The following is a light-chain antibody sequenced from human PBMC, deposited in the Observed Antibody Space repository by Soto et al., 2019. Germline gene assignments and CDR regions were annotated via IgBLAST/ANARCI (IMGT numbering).Light chain of an antibody. Sequence: QSALTQPASVSGSPGQSIAISCTGTSSDVGAYNYVSWYQQHPGKAPKLMVYDVSNRPSEVSDRFSGSKSGNTASLTVSGLQPEDEADYYCSSYTTSSTPVFGGGTKVTVL. CDR3: SSYTTSSTPV. V-gene: IGLV2-14*03. CDR2: DVS. J-gene: IGLJ2*01. CDR1: SSDVGAYNY.